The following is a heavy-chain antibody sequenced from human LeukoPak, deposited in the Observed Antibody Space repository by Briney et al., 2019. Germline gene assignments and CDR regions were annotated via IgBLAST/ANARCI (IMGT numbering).Heavy chain of an antibody. CDR2: LYSDGNT. CDR1: GFTFNTYS. J-gene: IGHJ4*02. CDR3: ARGVEPLAANTLAY. D-gene: IGHD1-14*01. V-gene: IGHV3-53*01. Sequence: PGGSLRLSCAASGFTFNTYSMNWVRQAPGQGLEWVSVLYSDGNTKYADSVQGRFTLSRDNSKNTLYLEMNSLSPDDTAVYYCARGVEPLAANTLAYWGQGTLVTVSS.